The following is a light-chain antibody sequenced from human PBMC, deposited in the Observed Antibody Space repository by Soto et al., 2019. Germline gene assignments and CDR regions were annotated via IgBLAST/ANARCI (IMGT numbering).Light chain of an antibody. CDR3: LQDHNSPLT. J-gene: IGKJ4*01. CDR2: AAS. Sequence: AIQMTQSPSSLSVSVGDRVTITCRASQGIGNDVGWYQQKPGRAPKLLIYAASSLQSGVPPRFSGSRSGTDFTLTISSLQPEDFATYYCLQDHNSPLTFGGGTKVEIK. CDR1: QGIGND. V-gene: IGKV1-6*01.